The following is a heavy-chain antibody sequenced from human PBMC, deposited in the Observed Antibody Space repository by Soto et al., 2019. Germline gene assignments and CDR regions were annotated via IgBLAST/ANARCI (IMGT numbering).Heavy chain of an antibody. V-gene: IGHV4-30-4*01. CDR1: SGSISSGDYY. J-gene: IGHJ6*02. CDR2: IYYSGST. CDR3: PFGGPSAGMDV. Sequence: QVQLQESGPGLVKPSQTLSLTCTVSSGSISSGDYYWSWIRQPPGKGLEWIGYIYYSGSTYYNPSLKSRVTLSLDTSKNLSSLKVGSVTAADPAVYYCPFGGPSAGMDVWGQGTAVTVSS. D-gene: IGHD3-3*01.